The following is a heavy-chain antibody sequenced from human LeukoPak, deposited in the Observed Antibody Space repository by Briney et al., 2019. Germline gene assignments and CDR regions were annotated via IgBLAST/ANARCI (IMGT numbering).Heavy chain of an antibody. D-gene: IGHD3-22*01. CDR2: ISAYNGNT. Sequence: ASVKVSCTASGYTFTSYGISWVRQAPGQGLEWMGWISAYNGNTNYAQKLQGRVTMTTDTSTSTAYMELRSLRSDDTAVYYCAREYYYDSSGYSIDYWGQGTLVTVSS. CDR1: GYTFTSYG. CDR3: AREYYYDSSGYSIDY. V-gene: IGHV1-18*01. J-gene: IGHJ4*02.